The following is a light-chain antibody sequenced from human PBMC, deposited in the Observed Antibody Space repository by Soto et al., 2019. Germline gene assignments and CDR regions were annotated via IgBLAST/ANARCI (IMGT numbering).Light chain of an antibody. CDR2: AAS. CDR1: QSIGIY. V-gene: IGKV1-39*01. J-gene: IGKJ2*01. CDR3: QQSKSTPRT. Sequence: DIQVTQSPSSLSASVGDRVTLTRPASQSIGIYLNWYQQRPGKAPNLLIYAASSLQSGVRSRFSGSGSGTDFTLTISGLQPEDVATYYCQQSKSTPRTFGRGTKVDIK.